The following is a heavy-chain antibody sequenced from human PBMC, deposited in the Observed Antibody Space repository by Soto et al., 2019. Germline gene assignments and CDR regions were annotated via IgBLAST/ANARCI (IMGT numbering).Heavy chain of an antibody. CDR1: GYTFTSYD. Sequence: QVQLVQSGAEVKKPGASVKVSCKASGYTFTSYDINWVRQATGQGLEWVGWMNRNSGNTGYAQKFQGRAPRTRNTPMSTAYMALSSLRSEDTAVYYCGREYSSGWSTEWGQGTLVTVSS. D-gene: IGHD6-19*01. V-gene: IGHV1-8*01. J-gene: IGHJ1*01. CDR2: MNRNSGNT. CDR3: GREYSSGWSTE.